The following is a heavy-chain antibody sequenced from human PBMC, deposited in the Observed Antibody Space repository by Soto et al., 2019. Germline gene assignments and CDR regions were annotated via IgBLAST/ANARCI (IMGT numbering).Heavy chain of an antibody. D-gene: IGHD5-12*01. CDR2: IYYSWST. Sequence: QVHLQESGPGLVKPSETLSLTCTVSGGSISSYYWSWIRQPPGKGLEWIGYIYYSWSTNYNPSLKSRVIISVNTSKNQFSLKLSSVTAADTAVYYCANTSGNDFPWFDPWGQGTLVTVSS. CDR3: ANTSGNDFPWFDP. V-gene: IGHV4-59*08. J-gene: IGHJ5*02. CDR1: GGSISSYY.